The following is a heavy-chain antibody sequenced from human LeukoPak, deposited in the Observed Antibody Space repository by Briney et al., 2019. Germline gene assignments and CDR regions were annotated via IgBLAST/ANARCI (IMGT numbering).Heavy chain of an antibody. J-gene: IGHJ3*01. CDR2: IYYSGST. D-gene: IGHD1-26*01. Sequence: PSETLSLTCSVSGGSISSSGYYWGWIRQPPGKGLEWIASIYYSGSTYYNPSLKSRVTISVDTSKNQFSLKVNSVTVADTAVYYCVTSIDLAGWGGFDVWGQGRMVTVSS. CDR1: GGSISSSGYY. CDR3: VTSIDLAGWGGFDV. V-gene: IGHV4-39*07.